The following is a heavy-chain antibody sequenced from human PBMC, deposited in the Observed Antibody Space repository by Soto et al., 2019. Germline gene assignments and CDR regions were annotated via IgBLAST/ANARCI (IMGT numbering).Heavy chain of an antibody. J-gene: IGHJ4*02. Sequence: SLRLSCAASGFTFSSYAMHWVRQAPGKGLEWVAVVASDGNNKYYADSVKGRFTISRDNSKNTLYLQMNSLRAEDTAVYYCAKAYGSGWAYFDYWGQGTLVTVSS. CDR1: GFTFSSYA. CDR3: AKAYGSGWAYFDY. V-gene: IGHV3-30*18. D-gene: IGHD6-19*01. CDR2: VASDGNNK.